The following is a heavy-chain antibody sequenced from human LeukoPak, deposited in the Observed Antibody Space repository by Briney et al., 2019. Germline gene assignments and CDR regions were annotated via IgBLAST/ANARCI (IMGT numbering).Heavy chain of an antibody. CDR2: INSDGSNT. CDR1: GIIFSNYW. V-gene: IGHV3-74*01. Sequence: PGGSLRLSCAASGIIFSNYWMHWVRQTPGKGLEWLSRINSDGSNTNYADSVKGRFTISRDNSKNTLYLQMNSLRAEDTAVYYCAMPPDILTGYYAYNWFDPWGQGTLVTVSS. J-gene: IGHJ5*02. D-gene: IGHD3-9*01. CDR3: AMPPDILTGYYAYNWFDP.